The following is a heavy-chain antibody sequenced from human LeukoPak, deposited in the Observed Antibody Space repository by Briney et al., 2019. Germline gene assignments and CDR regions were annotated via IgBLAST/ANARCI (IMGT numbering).Heavy chain of an antibody. D-gene: IGHD6-19*01. J-gene: IGHJ4*02. Sequence: GGSLRLSCAASGFTLSSYWMSWVRQAPGKGLEWVSVISYDGSNKYYADSVKGRFTISRDNSKNTLYLQMNSLRAEDTAVYYCARVPTRGSVAGMFGYWGQGTLVTVSS. CDR2: ISYDGSNK. V-gene: IGHV3-30-3*01. CDR1: GFTLSSYW. CDR3: ARVPTRGSVAGMFGY.